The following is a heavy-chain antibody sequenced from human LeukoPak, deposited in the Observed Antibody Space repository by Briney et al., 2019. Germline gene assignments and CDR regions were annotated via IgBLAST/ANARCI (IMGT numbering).Heavy chain of an antibody. V-gene: IGHV3-15*01. CDR3: ARGGTTSPFDY. CDR2: IKSKTDGGTT. CDR1: GFTFSNAW. D-gene: IGHD4-17*01. Sequence: PGGSLRLSCAASGFTFSNAWMSWVRQAPGKGLEWVGRIKSKTDGGTTDYAAPVKGRFTISRDNSKNTLYLQMNSLRAEDTAVYYCARGGTTSPFDYWGQGTLVTVSS. J-gene: IGHJ4*02.